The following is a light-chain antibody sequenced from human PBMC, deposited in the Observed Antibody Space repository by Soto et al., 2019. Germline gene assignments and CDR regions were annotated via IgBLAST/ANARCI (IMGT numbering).Light chain of an antibody. J-gene: IGKJ2*01. CDR1: QSVTSN. CDR3: QQYHNWPPYT. V-gene: IGKV3-15*01. Sequence: EIVMTQSPDTLSVSPGDRATLSCRASQSVTSNLAWYQQKPGQAPRLLIYGASTRATGIPARFSGSGSGTEFTLTIGSLESEDFAVYYCQQYHNWPPYTFGQGTKLEIK. CDR2: GAS.